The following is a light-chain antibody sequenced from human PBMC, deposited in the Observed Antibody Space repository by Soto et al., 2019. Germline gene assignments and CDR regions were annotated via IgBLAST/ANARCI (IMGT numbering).Light chain of an antibody. CDR3: SPYTSSTTYV. V-gene: IGLV2-18*02. CDR2: EVS. CDR1: SSDVGSYNR. Sequence: QSALTQPPSVSGSPVQSVTISCTGTSSDVGSYNRVSWYQQPPGTAPKLMIYEVSNRPSGVPDRFSGSKSGNTASLTISGLQAEDEADYYCSPYTSSTTYVFGTGTKLTVL. J-gene: IGLJ1*01.